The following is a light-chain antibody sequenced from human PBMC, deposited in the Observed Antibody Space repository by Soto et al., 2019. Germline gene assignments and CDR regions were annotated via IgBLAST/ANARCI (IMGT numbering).Light chain of an antibody. CDR3: QQYYSAPFT. V-gene: IGKV4-1*01. Sequence: DIVMTQSPDSLAVSLGERATINCKSSQSVLYSSDNKNYLAWYQQKPGQPPKLLIYWASTRESGVPDRFSGSGSGTDFTLTSSSLHAEDVAVYYCQQYYSAPFTFGGGTKVDI. CDR2: WAS. J-gene: IGKJ4*01. CDR1: QSVLYSSDNKNY.